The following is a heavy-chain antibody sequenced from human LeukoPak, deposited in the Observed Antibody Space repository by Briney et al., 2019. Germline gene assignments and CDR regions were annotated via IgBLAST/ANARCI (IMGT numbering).Heavy chain of an antibody. CDR2: INPNSGGT. J-gene: IGHJ4*02. Sequence: ASVKVSCKASGYTFTGYYMHWVRQAPGQGLEWMGRINPNSGGTNYAQKFQGRVTMTRDTSTSTVYMELSSLRSEDTAVYYCAVGFRNSPFDYWGQGTLVTVSS. CDR3: AVGFRNSPFDY. V-gene: IGHV1-2*06. D-gene: IGHD1-14*01. CDR1: GYTFTGYY.